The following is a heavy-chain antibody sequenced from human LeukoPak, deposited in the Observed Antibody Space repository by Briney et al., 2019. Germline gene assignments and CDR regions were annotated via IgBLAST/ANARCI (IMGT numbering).Heavy chain of an antibody. CDR3: ARVSKTYSYGYLNDY. J-gene: IGHJ4*02. CDR1: GFTFSNYW. CDR2: IKQDGSEK. D-gene: IGHD5-18*01. Sequence: PGGSLRLSCAASGFTFSNYWMSWVRQAPGKGLEWVANIKQDGSEKYYVDSVNGRFTISRDNAKNSLYLQMNSLRAEDTAVYYCARVSKTYSYGYLNDYWGQGTLVTVSS. V-gene: IGHV3-7*01.